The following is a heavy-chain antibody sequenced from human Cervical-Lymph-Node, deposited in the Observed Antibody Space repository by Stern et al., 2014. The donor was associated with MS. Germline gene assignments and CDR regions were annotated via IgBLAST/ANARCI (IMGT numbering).Heavy chain of an antibody. J-gene: IGHJ4*02. CDR2: ISYDGSKK. CDR1: GFSFTGHT. D-gene: IGHD4-11*01. CDR3: AREDYRNYSPHIDY. Sequence: VQLEESEGGVVQPGRSLRLSCAASGFSFTGHTMHWVRQAPGKGLEWVTSISYDGSKKQYAGSVKGRFTISRDTSKNTLYLQMNSLRVEDTALYYCAREDYRNYSPHIDYWGQGTLVTVSS. V-gene: IGHV3-30-3*01.